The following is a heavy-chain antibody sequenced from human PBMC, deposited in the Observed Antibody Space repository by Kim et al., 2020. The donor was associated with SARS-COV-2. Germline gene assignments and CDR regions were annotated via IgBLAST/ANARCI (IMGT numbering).Heavy chain of an antibody. D-gene: IGHD1-1*01. CDR1: GYFFNTYD. Sequence: ASVKVSCMASGYFFNTYDINWVRQASGQGLEWLGWVTPSTGNTGYAQKFQGRVTVTRDTSIRTAYMELRNLRYEETAVYYCARTTTGWPNWFDSWGQGTL. V-gene: IGHV1-8*02. J-gene: IGHJ5*01. CDR3: ARTTTGWPNWFDS. CDR2: VTPSTGNT.